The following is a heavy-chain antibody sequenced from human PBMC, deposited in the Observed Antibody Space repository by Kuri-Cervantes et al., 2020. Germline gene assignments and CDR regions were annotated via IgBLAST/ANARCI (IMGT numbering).Heavy chain of an antibody. CDR3: ARGSLSSWNDGLYDS. V-gene: IGHV3-21*01. D-gene: IGHD1-1*01. Sequence: GGSLRLSCAASGFTFSSYWMSWVRQAPGKGLEWVSSISTTSTYIFYADSMKGRFTISRDNAENSLYLQMDSLRAEDTAVYYCARGSLSSWNDGLYDSWGQGTLVTVSS. CDR1: GFTFSSYW. CDR2: ISTTSTYI. J-gene: IGHJ4*02.